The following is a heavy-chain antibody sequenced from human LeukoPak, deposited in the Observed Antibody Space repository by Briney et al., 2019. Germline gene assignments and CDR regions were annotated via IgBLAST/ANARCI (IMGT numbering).Heavy chain of an antibody. D-gene: IGHD3-10*01. V-gene: IGHV4-34*01. CDR2: INHSGST. J-gene: IGHJ5*02. Sequence: SETLSLTCAVYGGSFSGYYWSWIRQPPGKGLEWIGEINHSGSTNYNPFLKSRVTISVDTSKNQFSLKLCSVTAADTAVYYCARVGVIGWFDPWGQGTLVTVSS. CDR3: ARVGVIGWFDP. CDR1: GGSFSGYY.